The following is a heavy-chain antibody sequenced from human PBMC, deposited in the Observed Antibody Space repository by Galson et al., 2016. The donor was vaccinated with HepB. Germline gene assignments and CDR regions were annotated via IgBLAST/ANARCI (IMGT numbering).Heavy chain of an antibody. V-gene: IGHV1-3*01. CDR1: GYTFTRYA. CDR3: ARWVLDLVVMVYDSAMDV. Sequence: SVKVSCKASGYTFTRYAMHWVRQVPGQRLEWMGWISGASGNTKYSQKFQGRVNITRDTSATTAHMELSSLRPEDTAVYFCARWVLDLVVMVYDSAMDVWGQGTTVTVSS. D-gene: IGHD2-8*01. CDR2: ISGASGNT. J-gene: IGHJ6*02.